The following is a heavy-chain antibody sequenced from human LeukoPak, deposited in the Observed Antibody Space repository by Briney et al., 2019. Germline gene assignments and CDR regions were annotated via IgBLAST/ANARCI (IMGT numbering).Heavy chain of an antibody. D-gene: IGHD3-16*01. CDR2: IKPDGGEK. J-gene: IGHJ3*02. V-gene: IGHV3-7*01. CDR1: GFTLSGYW. Sequence: GGSLRLSCAASGFTLSGYWMSWVRQAPGKGLEWVANIKPDGGEKYYLDSPKGRLTISRDNGKNSVYLQMNSLRVEDTAVYYCARSGGNIYDWALDIWGQGTMVTVSS. CDR3: ARSGGNIYDWALDI.